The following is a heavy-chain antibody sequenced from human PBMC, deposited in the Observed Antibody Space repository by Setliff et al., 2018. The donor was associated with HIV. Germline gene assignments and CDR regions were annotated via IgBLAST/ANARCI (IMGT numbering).Heavy chain of an antibody. Sequence: ASVKVSCKASGYSLTNYAMQWVRQAPGQRLEWMGWINSGNGNTKYSQKFQGRVSITRDTSANTAYMELSSLRSEDTAVYYCARLVWVAEPYFDYWGQGTRVTVSS. J-gene: IGHJ4*02. CDR3: ARLVWVAEPYFDY. V-gene: IGHV1-3*04. CDR1: GYSLTNYA. D-gene: IGHD3-10*01. CDR2: INSGNGNT.